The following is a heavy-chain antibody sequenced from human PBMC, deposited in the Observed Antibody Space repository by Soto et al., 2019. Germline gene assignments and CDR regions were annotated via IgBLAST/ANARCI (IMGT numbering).Heavy chain of an antibody. CDR1: GFTFTSYW. V-gene: IGHV3-7*01. Sequence: GGSLRLSCVASGFTFTSYWMSWVRQAPGKWLEWVANIKGDGSEKKYVDSVKGRFTISRDNAHNSVSLQMNSLRAEDTALYYCGRDEVRNGVGVWGQGXTVTVYS. J-gene: IGHJ6*02. CDR3: GRDEVRNGVGV. CDR2: IKGDGSEK.